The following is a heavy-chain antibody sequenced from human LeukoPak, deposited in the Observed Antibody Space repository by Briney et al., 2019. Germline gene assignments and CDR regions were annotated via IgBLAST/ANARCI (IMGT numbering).Heavy chain of an antibody. D-gene: IGHD2-15*01. Sequence: SETLSLTCAVYGGSFSGYYWSWIRQPPGKGLEWIGEINHSGSTNYNPSLKSRVTISVDTSKNQFSLKLSSVTAADTAVYYCARGGGYCSGGSCWRFDPWGQGTLVTVSS. V-gene: IGHV4-34*01. CDR1: GGSFSGYY. CDR2: INHSGST. J-gene: IGHJ5*02. CDR3: ARGGGYCSGGSCWRFDP.